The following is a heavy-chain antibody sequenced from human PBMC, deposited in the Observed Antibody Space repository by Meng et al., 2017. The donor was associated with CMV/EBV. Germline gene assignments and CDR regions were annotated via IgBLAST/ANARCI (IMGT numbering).Heavy chain of an antibody. CDR1: GFTFNSHT. Sequence: GGSLRLSCAAAGFTFNSHTMNWVRQAPGKGLQWVASITGSGTSVLYADSVRGRFTITRANAKNTLYLQMNSLRAEDTAVYYYARDIAAAGSYFYFFAMDVWGQGTTVTVSS. J-gene: IGHJ6*02. V-gene: IGHV3-21*01. CDR3: ARDIAAAGSYFYFFAMDV. D-gene: IGHD6-13*01. CDR2: ITGSGTSV.